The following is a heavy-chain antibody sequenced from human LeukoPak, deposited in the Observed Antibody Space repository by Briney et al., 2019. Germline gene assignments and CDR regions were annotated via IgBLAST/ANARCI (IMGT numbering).Heavy chain of an antibody. CDR2: INQSGRT. CDR1: GGSFSGYY. D-gene: IGHD5-18*01. CDR3: AIGWLGYWHNSYAADNAFDI. V-gene: IGHV4-34*01. Sequence: PSETLSLTCAVYGGSFSGYYWSWIRQVPGKGLEWIGEINQSGRTNYNPSLKSRVTISVDTSKNQISLKLSFVTATDTAIYYCAIGWLGYWHNSYAADNAFDIWGQGTMVTVSS. J-gene: IGHJ3*02.